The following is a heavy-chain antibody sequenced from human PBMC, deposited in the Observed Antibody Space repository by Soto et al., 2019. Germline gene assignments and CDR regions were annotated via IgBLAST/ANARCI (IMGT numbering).Heavy chain of an antibody. Sequence: GGSLRLSCAASGFTFSSYAMSWVRQSPGKGLEWVSAIPGSGGSTYYAGSVKGRFTISRDNSKNTLYLQMNSLRVEDTAVYYCAKIGTSSSVSLPLVLLDYWGQGAQVTVSS. J-gene: IGHJ4*02. CDR1: GFTFSSYA. V-gene: IGHV3-23*01. CDR3: AKIGTSSSVSLPLVLLDY. D-gene: IGHD6-6*01. CDR2: IPGSGGST.